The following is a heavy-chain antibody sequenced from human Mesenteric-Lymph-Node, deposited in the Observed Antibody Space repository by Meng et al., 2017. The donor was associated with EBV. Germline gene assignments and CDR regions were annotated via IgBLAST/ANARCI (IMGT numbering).Heavy chain of an antibody. CDR2: ISAHNGNT. Sequence: GQRVQSGAEVQGPGASWKVSCKVSGYTFTKLGISGVRQAPGQGLEWMGWISAHNGNTIYAQKLQGRVTITTDTSTSTANMEVRSLRSDDTAVYYCARDYYGDFWGSFHHWGQGTLVTVSS. V-gene: IGHV1-18*01. CDR1: GYTFTKLG. J-gene: IGHJ1*01. D-gene: IGHD4-17*01. CDR3: ARDYYGDFWGSFHH.